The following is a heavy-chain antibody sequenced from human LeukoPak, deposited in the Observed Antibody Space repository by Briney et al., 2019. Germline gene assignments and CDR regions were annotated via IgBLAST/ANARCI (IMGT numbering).Heavy chain of an antibody. CDR2: INSDGSST. Sequence: GGSLRLSCAASGFTFSSYWMHWVRQAPGKGLVWVSRINSDGSSTSYADSVKGRFTISRDNAKNTLYLQMNSLRAEDTAVYYCAKAPNYYDSSGNGLYWGQGTLVTVSS. J-gene: IGHJ4*02. V-gene: IGHV3-74*01. CDR1: GFTFSSYW. CDR3: AKAPNYYDSSGNGLY. D-gene: IGHD3-22*01.